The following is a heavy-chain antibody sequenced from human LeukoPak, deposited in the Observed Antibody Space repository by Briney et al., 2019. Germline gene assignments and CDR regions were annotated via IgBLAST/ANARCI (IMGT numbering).Heavy chain of an antibody. J-gene: IGHJ6*03. CDR2: IYYSGST. D-gene: IGHD5-24*01. CDR3: ARASSGQRRDGYNYYYYYYMDV. CDR1: GGSISNYC. Sequence: PSETLSLTCTVSGGSISNYCWSWIRQPPGKGLEWIGYIYYSGSTNYNPSLKSRVTISVDTSKNQFSLKLSSVTAADTAVYHCARASSGQRRDGYNYYYYYYMDVWGKGTTVTVSS. V-gene: IGHV4-59*01.